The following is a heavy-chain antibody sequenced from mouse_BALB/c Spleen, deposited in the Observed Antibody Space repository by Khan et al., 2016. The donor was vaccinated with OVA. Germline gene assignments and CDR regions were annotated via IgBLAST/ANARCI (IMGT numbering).Heavy chain of an antibody. V-gene: IGHV5-9-3*01. CDR1: GFTFSTFA. Sequence: EVELVESGGGLVKPGGSLKLSCIASGFTFSTFAMSWVRQTPEKRLEWVATINSGGDYTYYPDSVKGRFTISRDSAKNTLSMQMSSLRYDDTAMYYCARHNYGPFAYWGQGTLVTVSA. D-gene: IGHD1-1*01. J-gene: IGHJ3*01. CDR2: INSGGDYT. CDR3: ARHNYGPFAY.